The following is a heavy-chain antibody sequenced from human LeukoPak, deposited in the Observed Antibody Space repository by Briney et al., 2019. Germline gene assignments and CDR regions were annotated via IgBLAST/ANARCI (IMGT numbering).Heavy chain of an antibody. CDR1: GFTFSSYW. CDR3: ARTTINYYYYYMDV. D-gene: IGHD3-9*01. CDR2: IKQDGSEK. J-gene: IGHJ6*03. V-gene: IGHV3-7*01. Sequence: PGGSLRLSCAASGFTFSSYWMSWVRQAPGKGLEWVANIKQDGSEKYYVDSVKGRFTISRDNAKNSLYLQMNSLRAEDTAVYYCARTTINYYYYYMDVWGKGTTVTVSS.